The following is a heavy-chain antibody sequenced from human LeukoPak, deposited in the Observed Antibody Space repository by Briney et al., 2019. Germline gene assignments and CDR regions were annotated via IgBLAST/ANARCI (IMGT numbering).Heavy chain of an antibody. J-gene: IGHJ4*02. Sequence: ASVKVSCAASGCTFTTSDINWVRQATGQGLEWMGWMNPNSGKTGSAQKFQGRLTMTKNTSTSTAYMEVTGLKFEDTAIYYCARGRPGPAGAGTYDFWGQGTLITVSS. CDR3: ARGRPGPAGAGTYDF. D-gene: IGHD6-13*01. CDR2: MNPNSGKT. V-gene: IGHV1-8*01. CDR1: GCTFTTSD.